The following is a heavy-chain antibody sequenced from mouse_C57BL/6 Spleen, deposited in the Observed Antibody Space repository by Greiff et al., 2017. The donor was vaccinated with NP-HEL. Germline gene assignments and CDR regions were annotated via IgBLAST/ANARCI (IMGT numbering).Heavy chain of an antibody. Sequence: EVQLVESGGGLVKPGGSLKLSCAASGFTFSSYTMSWVRQTPEKRLEWVATISGGGGNTYYPDSVKGRFTISRDNAKNTLYLQMSSLRSEDTALYYCARRAVVAPFDYWGQGTTLTVSS. CDR2: ISGGGGNT. J-gene: IGHJ2*01. CDR3: ARRAVVAPFDY. V-gene: IGHV5-9*01. CDR1: GFTFSSYT. D-gene: IGHD1-1*01.